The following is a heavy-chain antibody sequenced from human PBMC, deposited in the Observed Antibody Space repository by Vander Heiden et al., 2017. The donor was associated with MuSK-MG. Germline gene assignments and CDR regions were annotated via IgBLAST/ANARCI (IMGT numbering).Heavy chain of an antibody. CDR2: ISSSGSTI. D-gene: IGHD3-10*01. CDR3: AREARYYYGSGTYYYFDY. J-gene: IGHJ4*02. Sequence: EVQLVESGGGLVQPGGSLRLSCAASGFTLRSYEMNWVRQAPGKGLEWVSYISSSGSTIYYADSVKGRFTISRDNAKNSLYLQMNSLRAEDTAVYYCAREARYYYGSGTYYYFDYWGQGTLGTVSS. CDR1: GFTLRSYE. V-gene: IGHV3-48*03.